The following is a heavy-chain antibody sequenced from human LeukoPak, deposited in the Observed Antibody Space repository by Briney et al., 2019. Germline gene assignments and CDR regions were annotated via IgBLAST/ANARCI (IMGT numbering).Heavy chain of an antibody. J-gene: IGHJ4*02. V-gene: IGHV1-2*02. CDR2: INPNSGGT. CDR1: GYTFTGSY. Sequence: GASLKVCCKASGYTFTGSYIHWMRQAPGQGLEWMGWINPNSGGTKYAQKFQGRVTVTRDTSTSTAYMELSGLRADDTAVYYCARVAYCTKGVCINFDLWGRGTLVTVSS. D-gene: IGHD2-8*01. CDR3: ARVAYCTKGVCINFDL.